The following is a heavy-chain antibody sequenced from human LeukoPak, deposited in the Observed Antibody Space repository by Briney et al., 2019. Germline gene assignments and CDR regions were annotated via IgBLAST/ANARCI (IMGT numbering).Heavy chain of an antibody. CDR2: IKPNSGDT. V-gene: IGHV1-2*02. CDR3: ARADSVPAGDYHYWYMDV. CDR1: GFTLIDY. J-gene: IGHJ6*03. D-gene: IGHD6-13*01. Sequence: GASVKVSCKASGFTLIDYIHWVRKDPRQGLQWMGWIKPNSGDTEYAQKFQGRVTMTRDTSISTVYMELSSLRSDDTAVYYCARADSVPAGDYHYWYMDVWGKGTTVTVSS.